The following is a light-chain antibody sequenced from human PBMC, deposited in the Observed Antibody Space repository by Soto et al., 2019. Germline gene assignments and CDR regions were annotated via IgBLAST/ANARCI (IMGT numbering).Light chain of an antibody. V-gene: IGKV3-15*01. Sequence: EVVRIHYPATMSVSPGQRATLFCRASQSIGNTLAWYQHKRGQAPRLLTYGASTRATGVPDRIIGSGSGTEFALTIGSLQPEDFAVYFCQQYDSLPITFGQGTRLDIK. CDR3: QQYDSLPIT. J-gene: IGKJ5*01. CDR1: QSIGNT. CDR2: GAS.